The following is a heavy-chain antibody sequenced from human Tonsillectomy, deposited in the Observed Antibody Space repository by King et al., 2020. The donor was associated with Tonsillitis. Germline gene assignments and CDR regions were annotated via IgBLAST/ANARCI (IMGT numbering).Heavy chain of an antibody. J-gene: IGHJ1*01. V-gene: IGHV1-2*02. D-gene: IGHD3-22*01. Sequence: QVQLVQSGAELRKPGASVSVSCRTSGDTFTGHFVHWVRQAPGQGLEWMGWINPKSGDTLYAQKFQGRVTRGGDVSITTAYMGLSSLRPDDTAVYYCATNALATDSSAYRDFRHWGQGTLVTVSS. CDR3: ATNALATDSSAYRDFRH. CDR2: INPKSGDT. CDR1: GDTFTGHF.